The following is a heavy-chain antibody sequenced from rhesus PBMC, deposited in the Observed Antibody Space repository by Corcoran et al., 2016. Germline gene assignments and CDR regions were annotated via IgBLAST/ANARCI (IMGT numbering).Heavy chain of an antibody. CDR3: AKSNWGDYYIDY. J-gene: IGHJ4*01. Sequence: EVKLVESGGGLAKPGGSLRLSCAASGFTFSSYWMTWVRQTPGKGLEWISAINSGGGSTYYADSVKGRFTSSRDNSKNTLSLQMNSLRAEDTAVYYCAKSNWGDYYIDYWGQGVLVTVSS. V-gene: IGHV3S42*01. D-gene: IGHD3-34*01. CDR2: INSGGGST. CDR1: GFTFSSYW.